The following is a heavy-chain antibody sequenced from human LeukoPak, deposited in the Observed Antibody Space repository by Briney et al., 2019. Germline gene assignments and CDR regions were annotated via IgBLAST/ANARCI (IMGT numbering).Heavy chain of an antibody. CDR1: GFTFSSYA. J-gene: IGHJ4*02. CDR2: ISYDGSNK. Sequence: GRSLRLSCAASGFTFSSYAMHWVRQAPGKGLEWVAVISYDGSNKYYADSVKGRFTISRDNSKNTLYLQMNSLRAEDTAVYYCARESVGIAAAGRGPFDYWGQGTLVTVSP. V-gene: IGHV3-30*04. D-gene: IGHD6-13*01. CDR3: ARESVGIAAAGRGPFDY.